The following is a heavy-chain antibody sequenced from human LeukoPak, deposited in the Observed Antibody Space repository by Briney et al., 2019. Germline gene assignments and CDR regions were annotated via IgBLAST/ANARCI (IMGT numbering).Heavy chain of an antibody. D-gene: IGHD6-19*01. V-gene: IGHV1-18*01. CDR2: ISAYNGNT. Sequence: ASVRVSCTASGGTFSSYAISGGRQAPGQGLEWMGWISAYNGNTNYAQKLQGRVTRTTDTSTSTAYMELRSLRSDDTAVYYFASIPTAVAVIFLPDYGGQGTLVTVSS. CDR1: GGTFSSYA. J-gene: IGHJ4*02. CDR3: ASIPTAVAVIFLPDY.